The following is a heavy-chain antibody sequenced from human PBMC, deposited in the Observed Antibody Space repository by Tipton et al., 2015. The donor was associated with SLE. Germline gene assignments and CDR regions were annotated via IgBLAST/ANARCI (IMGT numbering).Heavy chain of an antibody. V-gene: IGHV1-8*02. CDR3: ARVPVRTIGGFGRFRMDV. CDR1: GYTFTNYY. D-gene: IGHD2-15*01. Sequence: QLVQSGAEVKKPGASVKVSCKASGYTFTNYYIHWVRQAPGQGLEWMGWMNPNSGNTGYAQKLQGRVTMTRNTSMSTASMELSSLRSEDTAVYYCARVPVRTIGGFGRFRMDVWGKRTTVTVSS. CDR2: MNPNSGNT. J-gene: IGHJ6*04.